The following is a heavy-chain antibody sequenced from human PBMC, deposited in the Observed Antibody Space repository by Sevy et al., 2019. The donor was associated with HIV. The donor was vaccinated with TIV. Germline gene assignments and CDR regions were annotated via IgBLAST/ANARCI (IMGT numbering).Heavy chain of an antibody. CDR1: GFTFSGNW. V-gene: IGHV3-7*01. CDR3: VRDAGYCSSTTCYRGDYFDY. J-gene: IGHJ4*02. CDR2: IKEDGSEK. D-gene: IGHD2-2*02. Sequence: GGSLRLSCAASGFTFSGNWMSWVRQAPGKGLEWVADIKEDGSEKYYVDSVKGRFTISRDNAKKSLYLQMNNLRAEDTAVYYCVRDAGYCSSTTCYRGDYFDYWGQGTLVTVSS.